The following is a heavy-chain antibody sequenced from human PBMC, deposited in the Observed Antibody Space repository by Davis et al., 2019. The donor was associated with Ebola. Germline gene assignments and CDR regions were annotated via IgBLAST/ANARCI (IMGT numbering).Heavy chain of an antibody. CDR2: ISAYNGNT. V-gene: IGHV1-18*01. D-gene: IGHD2-15*01. Sequence: ASVKVSCKASGYTFPSYGISWVRQAPGQGLEWMGWISAYNGNTNYAQKLQGRVTMTTDTSTSTAYMELRSLRSDDTAVYYCAREGAYCSGGSCHDAFDIWGQGTMVTVSS. J-gene: IGHJ3*02. CDR3: AREGAYCSGGSCHDAFDI. CDR1: GYTFPSYG.